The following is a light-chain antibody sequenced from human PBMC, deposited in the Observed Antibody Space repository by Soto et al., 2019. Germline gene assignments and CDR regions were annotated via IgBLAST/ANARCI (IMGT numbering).Light chain of an antibody. CDR3: QQYNNWPRT. CDR1: QSVCSN. V-gene: IGKV3-15*01. Sequence: EIVMTQSPATLSVSPGERATLSCRASQSVCSNLAWYQQKPGQAPRLLIYGASTRATGIPARFSGSGSVTEFTLTIRRLQSEDFAVYYCQQYNNWPRTFGQGTKVEIK. CDR2: GAS. J-gene: IGKJ1*01.